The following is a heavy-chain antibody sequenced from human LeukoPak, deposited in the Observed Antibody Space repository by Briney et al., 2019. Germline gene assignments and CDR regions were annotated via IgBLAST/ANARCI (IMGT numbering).Heavy chain of an antibody. D-gene: IGHD6-19*01. V-gene: IGHV4-59*11. Sequence: SETLSLTCTVSGGPINNHYWSWIRQPPGKGLEWIGYIYFSGSTSYNPSLKSRVTISVDTSKNQFSLNLRSVTAADTAMYYCARVGAVTLDSWGQGTLVTVSS. CDR1: GGPINNHY. J-gene: IGHJ4*02. CDR2: IYFSGST. CDR3: ARVGAVTLDS.